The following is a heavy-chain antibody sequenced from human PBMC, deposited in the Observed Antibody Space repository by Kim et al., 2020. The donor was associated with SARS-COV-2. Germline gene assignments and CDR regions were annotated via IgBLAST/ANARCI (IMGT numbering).Heavy chain of an antibody. J-gene: IGHJ4*02. D-gene: IGHD6-13*01. V-gene: IGHV1-3*01. CDR2: INAGNGNT. Sequence: ASVKVSCKASGYTFTSDSMHWVRQAPGQRREWMGWINAGNGNTKYSQKFQGRVTITRDTSASTAYMELSSLRSEDTAVYYCAREEWGRVAAAGPDYWGQGTLDTVSS. CDR1: GYTFTSDS. CDR3: AREEWGRVAAAGPDY.